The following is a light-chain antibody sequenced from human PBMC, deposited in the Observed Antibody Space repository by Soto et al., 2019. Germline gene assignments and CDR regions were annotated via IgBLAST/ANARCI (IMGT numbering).Light chain of an antibody. CDR2: AAS. CDR1: RDIRND. Sequence: AVQMTQSPSSLSASVGDRVTITCRASRDIRNDLGWYQQKPGEATKLLIFAASSLQSGVTSRLSGSGAGTDFTLPISSRQPEDFATYYSFQNYFRPPTFGQGTKVEI. V-gene: IGKV1-6*01. CDR3: FQNYFRPPT. J-gene: IGKJ1*01.